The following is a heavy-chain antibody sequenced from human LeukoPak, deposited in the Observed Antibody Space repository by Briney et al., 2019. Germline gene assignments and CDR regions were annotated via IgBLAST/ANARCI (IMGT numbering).Heavy chain of an antibody. CDR1: GGSISTSSYY. CDR2: LYYSGST. CDR3: ARRTDRSAWSTYFDY. J-gene: IGHJ4*02. D-gene: IGHD6-19*01. Sequence: TSDTLSLTCSVSGGSISTSSYYWDWIRQPPGKGLEWIGSLYYSGSTYYNPSLKGRVTISGDTSKNQFSLNLGSVTAADTAVYYCARRTDRSAWSTYFDYWGQGTLVTVSS. V-gene: IGHV4-39*01.